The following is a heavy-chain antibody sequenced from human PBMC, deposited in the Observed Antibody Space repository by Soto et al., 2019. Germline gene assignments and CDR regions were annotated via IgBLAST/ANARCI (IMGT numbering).Heavy chain of an antibody. CDR1: GGSISRGGYY. D-gene: IGHD6-19*01. V-gene: IGHV4-31*03. CDR3: ARGFSSGWYQGGTFDY. CDR2: IYYSGST. J-gene: IGHJ4*02. Sequence: QVQLQESGPGLVKPSQTLSLSCTVSGGSISRGGYYWSWIRQHPGKGLEWIGYIYYSGSTYYNPSLMSRVTISVDTSKNQFSLKLSSMTAADTAVYYCARGFSSGWYQGGTFDYWGQGTLVTVSS.